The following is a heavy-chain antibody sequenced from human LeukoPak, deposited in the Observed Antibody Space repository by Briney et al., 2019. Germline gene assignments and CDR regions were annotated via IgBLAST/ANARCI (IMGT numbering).Heavy chain of an antibody. CDR1: GFTFSSYG. CDR3: AKCTNYCFDY. V-gene: IGHV3-23*01. CDR2: ISGSGAGT. J-gene: IGHJ4*02. D-gene: IGHD1-7*01. Sequence: PGGSLRLSCAASGFTFSSYGMSWVRLAPGKGLEWVSAISGSGAGTYYADSVKGRFTISRDNSKNTLYLQMNSLRAEDTAVYYCAKCTNYCFDYWGQGTLVTVSS.